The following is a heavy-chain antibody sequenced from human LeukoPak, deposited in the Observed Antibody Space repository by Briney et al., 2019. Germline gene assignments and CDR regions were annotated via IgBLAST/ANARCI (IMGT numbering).Heavy chain of an antibody. Sequence: SVKVSCKASGGTFSSYTISWVRQAPGQGLEWMGRIIPILGIANYAQKFQGRVTITADKSTSTACMELSSLRSEDTAVYYCATHPDYYDSSGYYSGSSDYWGQGTLVTVSS. J-gene: IGHJ4*02. CDR2: IIPILGIA. D-gene: IGHD3-22*01. V-gene: IGHV1-69*02. CDR3: ATHPDYYDSSGYYSGSSDY. CDR1: GGTFSSYT.